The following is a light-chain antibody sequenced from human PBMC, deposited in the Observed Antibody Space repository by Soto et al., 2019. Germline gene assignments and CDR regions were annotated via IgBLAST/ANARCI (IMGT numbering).Light chain of an antibody. V-gene: IGKV1-39*01. CDR2: AAF. CDR3: QQSYRVPRT. Sequence: DIQMTQSPSSLSASVGDRVTITCRASQSISNYLNLYQQKPGKAPKVLISAAFTLQRGVPSRFSGSGSGTDFTLTISSLQPEDFSTYYCQQSYRVPRTFGQWTTVESK. J-gene: IGKJ1*01. CDR1: QSISNY.